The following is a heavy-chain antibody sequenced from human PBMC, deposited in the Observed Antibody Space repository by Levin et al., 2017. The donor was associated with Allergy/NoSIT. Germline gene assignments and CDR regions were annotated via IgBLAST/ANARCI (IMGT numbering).Heavy chain of an antibody. J-gene: IGHJ4*02. CDR1: GFTFSNAW. V-gene: IGHV3-15*01. D-gene: IGHD3-9*01. Sequence: GGSLRLSCAASGFTFSNAWMSWVRQAPGKGLEWVGRIKSKTDGGTTDYAAPVKGRFTISRDDSKNTLYLQMNSLKTEDTAVYYCTAHVLRYFDWLLHDDYWGQGTLVTVSS. CDR3: TAHVLRYFDWLLHDDY. CDR2: IKSKTDGGTT.